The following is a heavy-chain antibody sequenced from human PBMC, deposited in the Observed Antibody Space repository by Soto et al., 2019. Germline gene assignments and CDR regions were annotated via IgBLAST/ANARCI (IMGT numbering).Heavy chain of an antibody. CDR1: GFTFSSYA. Sequence: GGSLRLSCAASGFTFSSYAMHWVRQAPGKGLEWVAVISYDGSNKYYADSVKGRFTISRDNSKNKLFLQMNSLRAEDTAVYYCARDKGQGSGYYYYGMDVWGQGTTVTVSS. J-gene: IGHJ6*02. V-gene: IGHV3-30-3*01. CDR2: ISYDGSNK. CDR3: ARDKGQGSGYYYYGMDV. D-gene: IGHD3-10*01.